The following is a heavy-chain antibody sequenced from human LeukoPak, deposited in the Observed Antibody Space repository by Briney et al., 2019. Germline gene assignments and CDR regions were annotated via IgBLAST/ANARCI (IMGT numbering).Heavy chain of an antibody. V-gene: IGHV3-74*01. CDR3: ARDSSADTAFDY. D-gene: IGHD5-18*01. CDR2: INSDGSST. J-gene: IGHJ4*02. Sequence: GGSLRLSCAPSGFTFRSYWMHWVRQAPGKGLAWVSRINSDGSSTSYADSVKGRFTISRDNAKNTLYLQMNSLRAEDTAVYYCARDSSADTAFDYWGQGTLVTVTS. CDR1: GFTFRSYW.